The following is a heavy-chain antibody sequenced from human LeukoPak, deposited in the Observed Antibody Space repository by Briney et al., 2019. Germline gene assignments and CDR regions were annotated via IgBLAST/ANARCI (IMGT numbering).Heavy chain of an antibody. CDR2: ISAYNGNT. V-gene: IGHV1-18*01. CDR3: ARDAEAAAAFDY. CDR1: GYTFTSYG. D-gene: IGHD6-13*01. Sequence: ASVKVSFKASGYTFTSYGISWVRQAPGQGLEWVGWISAYNGNTNYAQKLQGRVTMTTDTSTSTAYMELRSLRSDDTAVYYCARDAEAAAAFDYWGQGTLVTVSS. J-gene: IGHJ4*02.